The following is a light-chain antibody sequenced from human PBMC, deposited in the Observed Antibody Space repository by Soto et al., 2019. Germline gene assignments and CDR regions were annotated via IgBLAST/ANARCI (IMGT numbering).Light chain of an antibody. V-gene: IGLV2-23*02. CDR1: TSDVGTYKF. Sequence: QSALTQPASVSGSPGQSITISCTGTTSDVGTYKFVSWYQQHPGIAPKLMIYEVSERPSGVSNRFSGSKSGNTASLTISGLQAEDEADYYCCLHAGSHVIFGGGTKLTVL. CDR2: EVS. J-gene: IGLJ2*01. CDR3: CLHAGSHVI.